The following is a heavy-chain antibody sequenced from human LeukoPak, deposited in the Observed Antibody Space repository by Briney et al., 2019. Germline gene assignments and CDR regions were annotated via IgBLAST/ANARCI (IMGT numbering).Heavy chain of an antibody. D-gene: IGHD6-13*01. V-gene: IGHV3-9*01. Sequence: GRSLRLSCAASGFTFDDYAMHWVRQAPGKGLEWVSGISWNSGSKGYADSVKGRFTISRDNAKNSLYLQMNSLRAEDTALYYCAKGLYSSSWYYFDYWGQGTLVTVSS. CDR3: AKGLYSSSWYYFDY. CDR1: GFTFDDYA. CDR2: ISWNSGSK. J-gene: IGHJ4*02.